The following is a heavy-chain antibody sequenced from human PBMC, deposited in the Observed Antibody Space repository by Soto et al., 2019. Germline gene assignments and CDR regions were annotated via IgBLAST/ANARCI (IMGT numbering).Heavy chain of an antibody. V-gene: IGHV3-30*03. J-gene: IGHJ4*02. CDR3: ARDETGTNLVY. CDR1: GFTFSSYG. D-gene: IGHD4-4*01. Sequence: QVQLVESGGGVVQPGKSMRLSCAASGFTFSSYGMHWVRQAPGKGLEWVAVISLDGRNTYSADSVKGRFTISRDNAKNTLYLQMNSLRADDTAVYYCARDETGTNLVYWGQGTLVTVSS. CDR2: ISLDGRNT.